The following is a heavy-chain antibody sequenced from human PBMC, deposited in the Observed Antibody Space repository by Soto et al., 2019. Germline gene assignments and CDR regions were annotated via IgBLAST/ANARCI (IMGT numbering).Heavy chain of an antibody. CDR2: ISWNSGNI. V-gene: IGHV3-9*01. Sequence: EVQLVESGGGLVQPGRSLRLSCAASGFTFDDYAMHWVRQAPGKGLEWVSGISWNSGNIDYADSVKGRFTISRDNAKNSLYLQMTSLRTEDTALYYCGKARGAYWGLDDYWGQGTLVTVSS. CDR3: GKARGAYWGLDDY. CDR1: GFTFDDYA. J-gene: IGHJ4*02. D-gene: IGHD3-16*01.